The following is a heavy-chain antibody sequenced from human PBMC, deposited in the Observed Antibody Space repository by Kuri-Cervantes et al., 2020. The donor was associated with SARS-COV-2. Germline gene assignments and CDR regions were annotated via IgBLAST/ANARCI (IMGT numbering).Heavy chain of an antibody. CDR1: GYTFTGYY. Sequence: ASVKVSCKASGYTFTGYYMHWVRQAPGQGLEWMGWINPNSGGTNYAQKCQGRVTMTRDTSISTAYMELSRLRSDDTAVYYCARDRGSLEPRWDTIFGVVINSDAFDIWGQGTMVTVSS. CDR2: INPNSGGT. D-gene: IGHD3-3*01. J-gene: IGHJ3*02. V-gene: IGHV1-2*02. CDR3: ARDRGSLEPRWDTIFGVVINSDAFDI.